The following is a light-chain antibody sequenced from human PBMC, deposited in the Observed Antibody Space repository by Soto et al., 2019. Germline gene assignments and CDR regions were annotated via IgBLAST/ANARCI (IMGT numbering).Light chain of an antibody. CDR1: QSVTYH. J-gene: IGKJ4*01. CDR3: QQRSSWPVT. V-gene: IGKV3-15*01. Sequence: TMLTHSPSTLSASPGERVTLSCRATQSVTYHLAWYQQKPGQAPRLLIYGASTRATGIPARFSGRGSGTEFTLTITSLQSEDFAVYYCQQRSSWPVTFGGGTKVDIK. CDR2: GAS.